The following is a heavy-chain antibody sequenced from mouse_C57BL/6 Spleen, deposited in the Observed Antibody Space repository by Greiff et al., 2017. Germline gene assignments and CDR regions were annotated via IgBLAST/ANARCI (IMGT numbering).Heavy chain of an antibody. CDR3: ARLLEYGYAMAY. D-gene: IGHD2-10*02. J-gene: IGHJ4*01. CDR1: GYTFTDYN. CDR2: INPNNGGT. Sequence: VQLQQSGTELVKPGASVKIPCKASGYTFTDYNMDWVKQSHGQSLEWIGDINPNNGGTIYNQKFKGKATLTVDKSSSTAYMQLRSLTSEDTAVSDCARLLEYGYAMAYWGQGTLVTVSS. V-gene: IGHV1-18*01.